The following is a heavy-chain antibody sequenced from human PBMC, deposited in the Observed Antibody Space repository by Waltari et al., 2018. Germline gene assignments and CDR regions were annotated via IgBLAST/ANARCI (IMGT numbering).Heavy chain of an antibody. D-gene: IGHD3-10*01. Sequence: QVQLVQSGAEVKKPGSSVKVSCKASGGTFSSYAISWVRQAPGQGLEWMGRIIPMLGRANYAQKFQGRVTMTADKSTSTAYMELSSLRSEDTAVYYWASALAYGYYGMDVWGQGTTVTVSS. V-gene: IGHV1-69*04. CDR2: IIPMLGRA. CDR1: GGTFSSYA. J-gene: IGHJ6*02. CDR3: ASALAYGYYGMDV.